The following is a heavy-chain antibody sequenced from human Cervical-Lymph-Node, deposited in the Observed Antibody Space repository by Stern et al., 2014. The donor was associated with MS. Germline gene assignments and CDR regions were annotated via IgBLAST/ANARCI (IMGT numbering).Heavy chain of an antibody. CDR2: IYYSGST. V-gene: IGHV4-59*01. D-gene: IGHD4-11*01. Sequence: QLQLQESGPGLVKPSETLSLTCTVSGGSIRSYHWSWIPQPPRKGLEWIGYIYYSGSTNYNPSLKSRVTISVDTSKNQFSLKLSSVTAADTAVYYCARGDYTKGYYFDYWGQGTLVTVSS. CDR1: GGSIRSYH. CDR3: ARGDYTKGYYFDY. J-gene: IGHJ4*02.